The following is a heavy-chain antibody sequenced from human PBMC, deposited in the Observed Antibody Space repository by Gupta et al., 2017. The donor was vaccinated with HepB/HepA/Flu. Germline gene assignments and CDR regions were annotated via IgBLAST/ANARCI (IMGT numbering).Heavy chain of an antibody. V-gene: IGHV1-69*04. J-gene: IGHJ4*02. Sequence: QVQLVQSGAEVKKPGSSVKVSCKASGGTFSSYAISWVRQAPGQGLEWMGRIIPILGIANYAQTFQVRVTITADKATSTAYMELSSLRSEDTAVYCCASPQLSGIAAAGYFDYWGQGTLVTVSS. CDR3: ASPQLSGIAAAGYFDY. D-gene: IGHD6-13*01. CDR1: GGTFSSYA. CDR2: IIPILGIA.